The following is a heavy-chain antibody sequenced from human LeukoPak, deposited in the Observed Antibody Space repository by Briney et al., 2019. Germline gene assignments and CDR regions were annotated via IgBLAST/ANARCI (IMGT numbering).Heavy chain of an antibody. CDR3: ARWSGSYGLNWFDL. CDR2: IYYSGST. Sequence: SETLSLPCTVSGGSISSYYWSWIRQPPGKGLEWIGYIYYSGSTNYNPSLKSRVTISVDTSKNQFSLKLSSVTAADTAVYYCARWSGSYGLNWFDLWGQGTLVTVSS. J-gene: IGHJ5*02. CDR1: GGSISSYY. D-gene: IGHD1-26*01. V-gene: IGHV4-59*08.